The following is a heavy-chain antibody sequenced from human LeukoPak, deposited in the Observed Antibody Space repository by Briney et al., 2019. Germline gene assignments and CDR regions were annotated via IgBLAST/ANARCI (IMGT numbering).Heavy chain of an antibody. CDR2: ISSSGSTL. D-gene: IGHD5-24*01. V-gene: IGHV3-48*03. J-gene: IGHJ4*02. Sequence: GGSLRLSCAASGFTFSSYEMNWVRQAPGKGLERVSYISSSGSTLYYADSVKGRFTISRDNAKNSLYLQMNSLRAEDTAVYYCARVLRTDGYNIFDYWGQGTLVTVSS. CDR3: ARVLRTDGYNIFDY. CDR1: GFTFSSYE.